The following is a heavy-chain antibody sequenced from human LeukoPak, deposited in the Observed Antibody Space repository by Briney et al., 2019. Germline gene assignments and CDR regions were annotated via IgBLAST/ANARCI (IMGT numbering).Heavy chain of an antibody. J-gene: IGHJ4*02. Sequence: PGGSLRLSCAASGFTFSGSAIHWVRQASGKGLEWVGRIRDKANSYATAYIASVKGRFTISSDDSKNTAYLQMSSLKTEDTAVYYCTRWDCTTTGCYPFDYWGQGTLVTVSP. CDR3: TRWDCTTTGCYPFDY. D-gene: IGHD2-2*01. V-gene: IGHV3-73*01. CDR2: IRDKANSYAT. CDR1: GFTFSGSA.